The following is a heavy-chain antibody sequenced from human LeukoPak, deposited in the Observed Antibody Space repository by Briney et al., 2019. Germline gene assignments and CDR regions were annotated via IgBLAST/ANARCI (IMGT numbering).Heavy chain of an antibody. CDR2: IYYSGST. J-gene: IGHJ5*02. D-gene: IGHD2-15*01. Sequence: SETLSLTCAVYGGSFSGYYWSRIRQPPGKGLEWIGYIYYSGSTNYNPSLKSRVTISVDTSKNQFSLKLSSVTAADTAVYYCARDAPYCSGGSCYDPWFDPWGQGTLVTVSS. CDR1: GGSFSGYY. V-gene: IGHV4-59*01. CDR3: ARDAPYCSGGSCYDPWFDP.